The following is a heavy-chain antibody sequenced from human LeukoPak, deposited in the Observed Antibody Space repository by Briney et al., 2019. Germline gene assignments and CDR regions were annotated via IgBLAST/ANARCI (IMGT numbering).Heavy chain of an antibody. D-gene: IGHD7-27*01. Sequence: DSVKGRFTISRDNSENTMYLQMNSLRAEDTAVYYCAKTGAGYYYMDVWGKGTTVTVSS. J-gene: IGHJ6*03. CDR3: AKTGAGYYYMDV. V-gene: IGHV3-30*02.